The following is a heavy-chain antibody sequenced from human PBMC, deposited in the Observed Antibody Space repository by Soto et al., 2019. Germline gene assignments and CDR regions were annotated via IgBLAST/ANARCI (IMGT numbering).Heavy chain of an antibody. D-gene: IGHD3-10*01. Sequence: EVQLLESGGGLVQPGGSRSLSCAASGFTFSSYAMNWVRQAPGTGLEWVSTISGSGGSTYYADSVKGRFTISRDNSKNTLYLQMNSLGAEDTAVYYCAKTSPSGSYLAPFDYWGQGTLVTVSS. CDR2: ISGSGGST. CDR1: GFTFSSYA. CDR3: AKTSPSGSYLAPFDY. V-gene: IGHV3-23*01. J-gene: IGHJ4*02.